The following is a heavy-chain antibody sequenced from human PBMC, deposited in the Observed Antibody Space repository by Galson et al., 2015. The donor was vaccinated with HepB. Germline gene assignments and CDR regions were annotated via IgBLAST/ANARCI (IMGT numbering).Heavy chain of an antibody. V-gene: IGHV1-2*06. J-gene: IGHJ4*02. Sequence: SVKVSCKASGYTFTGYYMYWVRQAPGQRLEWMGRINPNSGGTNYAQRFQGRVTMTRDTSISTAYMELSRLRSDDTAVYYCTRGTFSSGYSPFDYWGLGTLVTVSS. D-gene: IGHD3-22*01. CDR3: TRGTFSSGYSPFDY. CDR2: INPNSGGT. CDR1: GYTFTGYY.